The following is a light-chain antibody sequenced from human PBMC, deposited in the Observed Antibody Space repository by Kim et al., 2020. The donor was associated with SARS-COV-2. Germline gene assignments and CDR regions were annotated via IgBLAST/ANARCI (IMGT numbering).Light chain of an antibody. Sequence: SYELTQPPSVSVSPGQTAIITCSGNELGDKNVCWYQQKAGQSPVLVIYEDRKRPSGIPERVSGSNSGNTATLTISGTQAMDEVDYYCQAWDSSTVVFGGG. J-gene: IGLJ2*01. V-gene: IGLV3-1*01. CDR1: ELGDKN. CDR3: QAWDSSTVV. CDR2: EDR.